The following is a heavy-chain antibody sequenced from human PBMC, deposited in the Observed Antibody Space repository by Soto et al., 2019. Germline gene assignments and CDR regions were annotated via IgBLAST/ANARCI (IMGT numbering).Heavy chain of an antibody. CDR1: GYTFTSYG. CDR3: ARDRGGYSGYGYFDY. J-gene: IGHJ4*02. CDR2: ISAYNGNT. D-gene: IGHD5-12*01. V-gene: IGHV1-18*01. Sequence: ASVKVSCKASGYTFTSYGISWVRQAPGQGLEWMGWISAYNGNTNYAQKLQGRVTMTTDTSTSTAYMELRSLRSDDTAVYYCARDRGGYSGYGYFDYWGQGTLVTVSS.